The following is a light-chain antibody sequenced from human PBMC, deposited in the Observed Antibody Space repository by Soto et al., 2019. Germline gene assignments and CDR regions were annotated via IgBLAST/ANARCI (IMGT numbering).Light chain of an antibody. Sequence: SVLTQPPSASGSPGQSVTISCTGTSSDVGGYNYVSWYQQHPGKAPKLMIYEVSKRPSGVPDRFSGSKPAKTASLTVSGLQAENEADYYCHSYAGSNTPSVFGSGTTVTVL. CDR2: EVS. V-gene: IGLV2-8*01. CDR3: HSYAGSNTPSV. J-gene: IGLJ1*01. CDR1: SSDVGGYNY.